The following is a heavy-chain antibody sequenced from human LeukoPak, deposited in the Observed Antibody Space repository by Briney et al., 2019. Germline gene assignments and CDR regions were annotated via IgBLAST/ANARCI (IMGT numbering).Heavy chain of an antibody. V-gene: IGHV3-23*01. D-gene: IGHD6-19*01. CDR1: GFTFSNYA. J-gene: IGHJ3*02. Sequence: GGSLRLSCAASGFTFSNYAMSWVRQAPGKGLEWVSVISCSGAGDSTYYADSVKGRFTISRDNSMNTLYLQMNSLRAEDTAVYYCAKLGSGWTYTDAFDIWGQGTMVTVSS. CDR3: AKLGSGWTYTDAFDI. CDR2: ISCSGAGDST.